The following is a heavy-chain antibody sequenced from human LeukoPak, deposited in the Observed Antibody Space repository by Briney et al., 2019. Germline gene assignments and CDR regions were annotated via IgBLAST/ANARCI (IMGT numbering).Heavy chain of an antibody. J-gene: IGHJ4*02. CDR3: AREGIVVVPAAPNYDY. CDR2: ISSSSSTI. D-gene: IGHD2-2*01. V-gene: IGHV3-48*01. CDR1: GFTFSSYS. Sequence: PGGSLRLSCAASGFTFSSYSMNWVRQAPGKGLERVSYISSSSSTIYYADSVKGRFTISRDNAKNSLYLQMNSLRAEDTAVYYCAREGIVVVPAAPNYDYWGQGTLVTVSS.